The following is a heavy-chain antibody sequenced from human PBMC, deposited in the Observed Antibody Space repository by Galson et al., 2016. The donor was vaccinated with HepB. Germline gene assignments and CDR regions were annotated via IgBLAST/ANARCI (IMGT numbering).Heavy chain of an antibody. CDR2: ISGRDSGT. CDR3: AKAPSPSCIGALCYELDS. Sequence: SLRLSCAASGFTFSTYAMSWVRQAPGKRLEWVSAISGRDSGTYHADPVKGRFTISRDNSKNTLYLQMNSLRVEDTAIYYCAKAPSPSCIGALCYELDSWGQGTLVTVSS. CDR1: GFTFSTYA. V-gene: IGHV3-23*01. D-gene: IGHD2-8*02. J-gene: IGHJ4*02.